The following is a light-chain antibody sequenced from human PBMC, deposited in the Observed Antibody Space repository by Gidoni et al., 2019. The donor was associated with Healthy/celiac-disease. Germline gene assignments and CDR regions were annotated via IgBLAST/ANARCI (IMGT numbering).Light chain of an antibody. CDR3: QQSYSTPCT. CDR2: AAS. Sequence: DIQMTQSPSSLSASVGDRVTSTCLASQSISSYLNWYQQKPGKAPKLLIYAASSLQSGVPSRFSGSGSGTDFTLTISSLQPEDFATYYCQQSYSTPCTFGQGTRLETK. CDR1: QSISSY. V-gene: IGKV1-39*01. J-gene: IGKJ5*01.